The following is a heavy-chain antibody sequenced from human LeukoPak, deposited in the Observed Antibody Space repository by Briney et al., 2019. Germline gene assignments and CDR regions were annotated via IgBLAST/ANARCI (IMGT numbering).Heavy chain of an antibody. CDR3: ARGISMVRGVIGSGAFDI. J-gene: IGHJ3*02. V-gene: IGHV1-24*01. Sequence: ASVKVSCKVSGYTLTELSMHWVRQAPGKGLEWMGGFDPEDGETIYAQKFQGRVTMTEDTSTDTAYMELSSLRSEDTAVYYCARGISMVRGVIGSGAFDIWGQGTMVTVSS. CDR2: FDPEDGET. CDR1: GYTLTELS. D-gene: IGHD3-10*01.